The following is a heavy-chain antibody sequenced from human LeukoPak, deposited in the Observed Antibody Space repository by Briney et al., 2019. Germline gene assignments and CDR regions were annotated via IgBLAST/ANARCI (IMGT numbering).Heavy chain of an antibody. CDR2: NNPSSGTT. V-gene: IGHV1-46*01. CDR3: ARDRGLLYGSSGCLDS. J-gene: IGHJ4*02. Sequence: ASVKVSCKASGYIFTSYYMHWVRQAPGQELEWMGLNNPSSGTTSYAQKFQGRVTMTRNTSTSTVYMELSSLTSEDTAVYYCARDRGLLYGSSGCLDSWGQGTLVTVSS. D-gene: IGHD6-19*01. CDR1: GYIFTSYY.